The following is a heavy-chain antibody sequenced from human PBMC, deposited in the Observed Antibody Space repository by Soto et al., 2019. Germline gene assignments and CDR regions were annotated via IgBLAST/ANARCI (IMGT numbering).Heavy chain of an antibody. D-gene: IGHD2-2*01. Sequence: PGGSLRLSCAASGFTFSSYWMSWVRQAPGKGLEWVANIKQDGSEKYYVDSVKGRFTISRDNAKNSLYLQMNSLRAEDTAVYYCARESQDIVVVPAAHDIYPWGQGTLVTVSS. V-gene: IGHV3-7*05. CDR2: IKQDGSEK. J-gene: IGHJ5*02. CDR1: GFTFSSYW. CDR3: ARESQDIVVVPAAHDIYP.